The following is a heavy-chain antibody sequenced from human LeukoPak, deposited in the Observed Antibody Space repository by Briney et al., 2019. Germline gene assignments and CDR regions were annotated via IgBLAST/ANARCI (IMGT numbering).Heavy chain of an antibody. CDR1: GGTFSSYA. J-gene: IGHJ3*02. V-gene: IGHV1-69*13. Sequence: SVKVSCKASGGTFSSYAISWVRQAPEQGLEWMGGIIPIFGTANYAQKFQGRVTITADESTSTAYMELSSLRSEDTAVYYCARGLSTVTTPGGAFDIWGQGTMVTVSS. D-gene: IGHD4-17*01. CDR2: IIPIFGTA. CDR3: ARGLSTVTTPGGAFDI.